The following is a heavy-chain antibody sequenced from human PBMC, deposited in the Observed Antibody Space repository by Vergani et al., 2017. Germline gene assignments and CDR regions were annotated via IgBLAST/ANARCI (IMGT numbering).Heavy chain of an antibody. D-gene: IGHD1-26*01. V-gene: IGHV1-2*02. J-gene: IGHJ6*02. CDR3: AREWELPGGYYYGMDV. CDR2: INPNSGGT. CDR1: GYTFTGYY. Sequence: QVQLVQSGAEVKKPGASVKVSCKASGYTFTGYYMHWVRQAPGQGLEWMGWINPNSGGTNYAQKFQGRVTMTRETSISTAYMELSRLRSDDTAVYYCAREWELPGGYYYGMDVWGQGTTVTVSS.